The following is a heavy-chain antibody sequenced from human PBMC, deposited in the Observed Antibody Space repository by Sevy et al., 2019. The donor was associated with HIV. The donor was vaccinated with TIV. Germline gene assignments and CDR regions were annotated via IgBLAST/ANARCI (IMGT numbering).Heavy chain of an antibody. CDR1: GGSITSLY. V-gene: IGHV4-59*08. J-gene: IGHJ4*02. Sequence: SETLSLTCTVSGGSITSLYWNWIRQPPGKGLEWIANIYYNGHIKYNPSLKSRVTLTIDTSENKFSLRLSSVTAAVTAMYYCAGENAWGRGYSWGQGTLVTVSS. D-gene: IGHD1-26*01. CDR3: AGENAWGRGYS. CDR2: IYYNGHI.